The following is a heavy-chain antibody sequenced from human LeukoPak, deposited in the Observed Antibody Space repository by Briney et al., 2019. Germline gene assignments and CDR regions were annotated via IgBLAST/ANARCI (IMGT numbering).Heavy chain of an antibody. CDR1: GFSFMRYW. D-gene: IGHD3-16*02. J-gene: IGHJ4*02. V-gene: IGHV3-7*03. CDR2: IKQEGSEK. CDR3: ARVQDYDYVWGSYRYFDY. Sequence: PGGSLRLSFAASGFSFMRYWMSWGRQAPGKGLERVANIKQEGSEKYCVDYVKGRFTISRDNAKNSLYLQMNSLRAEDTAVYYCARVQDYDYVWGSYRYFDYWGQGTLVTVSS.